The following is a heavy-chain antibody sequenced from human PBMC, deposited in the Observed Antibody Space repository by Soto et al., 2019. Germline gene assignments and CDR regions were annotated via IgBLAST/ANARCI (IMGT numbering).Heavy chain of an antibody. CDR1: GFNFNTYW. J-gene: IGHJ4*02. CDR2: INTDGSSI. V-gene: IGHV3-74*01. Sequence: QPGGSLRLSCAASGFNFNTYWMHWVRQAPGKGLVWVSRINTDGSSIIYVDSVKGRFTISRDNAKNTLYLQMNNLRAEDTAVYYCVRDTPQIVEAGSNRYHFDLWGQGALVTVSS. CDR3: VRDTPQIVEAGSNRYHFDL. D-gene: IGHD1-26*01.